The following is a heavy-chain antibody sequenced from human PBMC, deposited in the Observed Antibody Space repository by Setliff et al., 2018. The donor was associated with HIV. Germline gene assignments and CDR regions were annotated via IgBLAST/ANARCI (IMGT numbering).Heavy chain of an antibody. V-gene: IGHV1-69*02. CDR3: VRGVQSPPHYSYYYMDV. Sequence: SVKVSCKASRSTFNSHTINWVRQAPGQGLDWMGRIIPILGVANYAQRFQGKVTITADKSTSTAYMELTSLRFDDTAMYYCVRGVQSPPHYSYYYMDVWGGGTMVTVSS. D-gene: IGHD3-3*01. CDR2: IIPILGVA. CDR1: RSTFNSHT. J-gene: IGHJ6*03.